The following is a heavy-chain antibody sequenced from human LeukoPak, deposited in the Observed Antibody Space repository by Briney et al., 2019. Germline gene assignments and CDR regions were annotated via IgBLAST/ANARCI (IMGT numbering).Heavy chain of an antibody. CDR2: INHSGSA. D-gene: IGHD5-18*01. V-gene: IGHV4-34*01. CDR3: ARTRGYSYGPGGY. CDR1: GGSFSGYY. Sequence: SETLSLTCAVYGGSFSGYYWSWIRQPPGKGLEWIGEINHSGSANYNPSLKSRVTISVDTSKNQFSLKLSSVTAADTAVYYCARTRGYSYGPGGYWGQGTLVTVSS. J-gene: IGHJ4*02.